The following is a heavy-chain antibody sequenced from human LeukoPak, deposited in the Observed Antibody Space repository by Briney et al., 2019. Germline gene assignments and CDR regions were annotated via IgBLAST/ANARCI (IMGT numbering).Heavy chain of an antibody. CDR2: ISSSSSTI. V-gene: IGHV3-48*02. J-gene: IGHJ4*02. Sequence: PGGSLRLSCAASGSTFSSYSMNWVRQAPGKGLEWVSYISSSSSTIYYADSVKGRFTISRDNAKNSLYLQMNSLRDEDTAVYYCAKDRLGSSSTLDYWGQGTLVTVSS. D-gene: IGHD6-6*01. CDR1: GSTFSSYS. CDR3: AKDRLGSSSTLDY.